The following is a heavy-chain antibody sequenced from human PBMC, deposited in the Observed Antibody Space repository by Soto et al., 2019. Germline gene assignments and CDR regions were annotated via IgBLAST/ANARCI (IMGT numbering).Heavy chain of an antibody. V-gene: IGHV3-53*02. CDR1: GFIVSSSY. J-gene: IGHJ4*02. CDR3: ARGSGWYGQGYFAW. Sequence: DVQLVETGGGLVQPGGSLRLSCAASGFIVSSSYMSWVRQAPGKGLEWVSVIYSDGRTYYADSVKGRFTISRDNSKNTVYVQMNSLSAEDTAVYYCARGSGWYGQGYFAWWGQGTVVTVSS. CDR2: IYSDGRT. D-gene: IGHD6-13*01.